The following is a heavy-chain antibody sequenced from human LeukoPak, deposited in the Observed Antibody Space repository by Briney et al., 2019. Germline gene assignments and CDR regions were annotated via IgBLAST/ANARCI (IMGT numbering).Heavy chain of an antibody. Sequence: ASVKVSCKASGYTFTAYYIHWVRQAPGQGLEWMGRINPNNGGTNYAQKFQGRVTMTRDTSISTAYMELSRLKSDDTAVYYCASVTYYDSSGYYLGDYWGQGTLVTVSS. CDR1: GYTFTAYY. D-gene: IGHD3-22*01. CDR2: INPNNGGT. J-gene: IGHJ4*02. CDR3: ASVTYYDSSGYYLGDY. V-gene: IGHV1-2*06.